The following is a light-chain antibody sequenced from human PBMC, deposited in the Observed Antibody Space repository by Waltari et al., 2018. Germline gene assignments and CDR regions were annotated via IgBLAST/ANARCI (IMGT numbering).Light chain of an antibody. Sequence: QAALTQPPSVSGSPGKPVTISCSGTTSDIGGYNYHSCYQQVPGKVPKLLIFDVTNRPSGVSDRFSGSKSGNTASLTISGLQAEDEADYYCSSYAGSSILIFGGGTRLTVL. V-gene: IGLV2-8*01. CDR2: DVT. CDR1: TSDIGGYNY. CDR3: SSYAGSSILI. J-gene: IGLJ2*01.